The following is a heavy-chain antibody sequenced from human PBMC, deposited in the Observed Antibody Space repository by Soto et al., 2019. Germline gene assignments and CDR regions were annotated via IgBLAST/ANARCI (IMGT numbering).Heavy chain of an antibody. CDR3: AKGRPFSIAAAGTQ. CDR1: GFTFSSYG. CDR2: ISYDGSKK. V-gene: IGHV3-30*18. J-gene: IGHJ4*02. D-gene: IGHD6-13*01. Sequence: GGSLRLSCAASGFTFSSYGMHWVRQAPGKGLEWVAVISYDGSKKYYADSVKGRFTISRDNSKNTLYLQMNSLRVEDTAVYYCAKGRPFSIAAAGTQWGQGTLVTVSS.